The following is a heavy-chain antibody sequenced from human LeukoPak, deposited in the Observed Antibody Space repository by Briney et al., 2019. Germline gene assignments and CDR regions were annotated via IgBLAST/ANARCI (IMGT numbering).Heavy chain of an antibody. CDR2: IYHSGST. D-gene: IGHD3-3*01. J-gene: IGHJ5*02. CDR3: ATAWPILRPHKHYDFWGGGNWFDP. V-gene: IGHV4-30-2*01. Sequence: PSGTLSLTCTVSGGSISSGGYYWSWIRQPPGKGLEWIGYIYHSGSTYYNPSLKSRVTISVDRSKNQFSLKLSSVTAADTAVYYCATAWPILRPHKHYDFWGGGNWFDPWGQGTLVTVSS. CDR1: GGSISSGGYY.